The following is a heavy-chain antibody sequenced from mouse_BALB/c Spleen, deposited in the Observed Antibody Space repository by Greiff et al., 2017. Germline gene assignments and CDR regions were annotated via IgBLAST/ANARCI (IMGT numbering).Heavy chain of an antibody. Sequence: EVQLQESGPSLVKPSQTLSLTCSVTGDSITSGYWNWIRKFPGNKLEYMGYISYSGNTYYNPSLKSRISITRDTSKNQYYLQLNSVTTEDTATYYCARWAVVAPYFDYWGQGTTLTVSS. CDR1: GDSITSGY. J-gene: IGHJ2*01. CDR3: ARWAVVAPYFDY. V-gene: IGHV3-8*02. CDR2: ISYSGNT. D-gene: IGHD1-1*01.